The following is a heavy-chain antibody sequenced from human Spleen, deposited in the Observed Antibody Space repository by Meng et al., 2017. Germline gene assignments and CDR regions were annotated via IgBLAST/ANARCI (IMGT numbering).Heavy chain of an antibody. CDR3: ARGTPGRSYSDY. CDR2: LGAHDGDT. D-gene: IGHD3-10*01. CDR1: GYAFTHHG. Sequence: QVQLVQSGVEVKKPGASVKVSCKASGYAFTHHGITWVRQAPGQGLEWMGWLGAHDGDTSHAPKFQGRVTVSADRPTATAYMELRSLRSDDTAVYYCARGTPGRSYSDYWGQGTLVTVSS. J-gene: IGHJ4*02. V-gene: IGHV1-18*04.